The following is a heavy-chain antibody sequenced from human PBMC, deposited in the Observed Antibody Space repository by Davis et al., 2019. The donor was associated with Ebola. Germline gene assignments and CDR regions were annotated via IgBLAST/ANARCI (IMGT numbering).Heavy chain of an antibody. J-gene: IGHJ6*02. CDR1: GYTFTSYA. Sequence: ASVKVSCKASGYTFTSYAMHWVRQAPGQRLEWMGWINPNSGGTNYAQKFQGRVTMTRDTSISTAYMELSRLRSDDTAVYYCASREVDYYYGMDVWGQGTTVTVSS. CDR2: INPNSGGT. V-gene: IGHV1-2*02. D-gene: IGHD2-2*01. CDR3: ASREVDYYYGMDV.